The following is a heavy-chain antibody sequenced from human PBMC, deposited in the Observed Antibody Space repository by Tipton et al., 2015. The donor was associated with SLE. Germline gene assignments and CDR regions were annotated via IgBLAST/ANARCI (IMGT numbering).Heavy chain of an antibody. CDR2: IYDSGST. V-gene: IGHV4-59*08. Sequence: TLSLTCTVSGGSISGFYWSWIRQPPGKGLEWVGYIYDSGSTNYNPSLKSRVTISVDTSKNQFSLKLSSVTAADTAVYYCARVGTMTDAFDIWGQGTMVTVSS. CDR1: GGSISGFY. D-gene: IGHD3-22*01. CDR3: ARVGTMTDAFDI. J-gene: IGHJ3*02.